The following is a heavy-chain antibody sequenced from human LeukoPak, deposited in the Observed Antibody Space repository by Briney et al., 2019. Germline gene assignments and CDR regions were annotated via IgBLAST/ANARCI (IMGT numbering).Heavy chain of an antibody. J-gene: IGHJ5*01. CDR3: ARRGSLWFDC. Sequence: SATLSLTSSVYGGSFSGFYWSWIRQPPGQGLEWIGEIKHSGSTNYNPSLKSRVTMSVDTSTDQFALNLSSVTAADTVVYYCARRGSLWFDCGGEGMLVTVS. CDR1: GGSFSGFY. V-gene: IGHV4-34*01. CDR2: IKHSGST. D-gene: IGHD2-15*01.